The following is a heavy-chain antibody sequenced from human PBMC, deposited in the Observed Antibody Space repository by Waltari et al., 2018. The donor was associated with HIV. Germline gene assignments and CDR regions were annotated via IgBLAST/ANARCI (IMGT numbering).Heavy chain of an antibody. CDR3: AREGYHVSD. Sequence: QVQLQQWGAGLLKPSATLSLTCAVYGGSFSGYYWSWIRQPPGKGLQWIGEINHSGSTNYNPSLKSRVTISVDTSKNQFSLKLTSVTAADTAVYYCAREGYHVSDWGQGTLVTVSS. J-gene: IGHJ4*02. CDR1: GGSFSGYY. V-gene: IGHV4-34*01. D-gene: IGHD2-15*01. CDR2: INHSGST.